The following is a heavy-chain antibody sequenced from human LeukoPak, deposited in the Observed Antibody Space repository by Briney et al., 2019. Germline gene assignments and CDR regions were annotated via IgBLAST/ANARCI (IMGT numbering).Heavy chain of an antibody. Sequence: PGGSLRLSCAASGLTFSSYAMSWVRQAPGKGLEWVSAISGSGGSTYYADSVKGRFTISRDNSKNTLYLQMNSLRAEDTAVYYCAKVLRYFDWFEYDYWGQGTLVTVSS. D-gene: IGHD3-9*01. CDR2: ISGSGGST. J-gene: IGHJ4*02. CDR1: GLTFSSYA. CDR3: AKVLRYFDWFEYDY. V-gene: IGHV3-23*01.